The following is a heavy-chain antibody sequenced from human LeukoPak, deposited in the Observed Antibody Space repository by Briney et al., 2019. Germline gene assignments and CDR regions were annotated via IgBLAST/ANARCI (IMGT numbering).Heavy chain of an antibody. D-gene: IGHD2-2*01. V-gene: IGHV3-30*18. J-gene: IGHJ6*02. CDR2: ISYDGSNK. CDR3: AKGSDIVVVPAAISRANYYYYGMDV. Sequence: GGSLRLSCAASGFTFSSYGMHWVRQAPGKGLEWVAVISYDGSNKYYADSVKGRFTISRDNSKNTLYLQMNSLRAEDTAVYYCAKGSDIVVVPAAISRANYYYYGMDVWGQGTTVTVSS. CDR1: GFTFSSYG.